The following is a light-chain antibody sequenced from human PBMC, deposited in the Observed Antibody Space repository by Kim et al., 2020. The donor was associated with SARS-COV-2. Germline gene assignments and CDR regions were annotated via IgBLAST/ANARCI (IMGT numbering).Light chain of an antibody. CDR1: NMDVGGYNY. J-gene: IGLJ3*02. CDR3: SSYTTSSTVV. V-gene: IGLV2-14*03. CDR2: DVT. Sequence: SITISCTGTNMDVGGYNYFSWYQKHPGKPPKPMIYDVTNPPSGVSNRFSGPTSGNTASLTISGLQAGDGADFYCSSYTTSSTVVFGGRTPLTV.